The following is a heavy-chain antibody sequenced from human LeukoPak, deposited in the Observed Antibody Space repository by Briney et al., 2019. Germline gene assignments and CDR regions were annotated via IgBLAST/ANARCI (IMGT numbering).Heavy chain of an antibody. J-gene: IGHJ4*02. CDR3: ARDVEDYYYDSSGYYSFFDY. V-gene: IGHV3-21*01. D-gene: IGHD3-22*01. CDR2: MSSTSTYI. Sequence: GGSLRLSCAASGFTFSTYWMHWVRQAPGKGLEWVSSMSSTSTYIYYADSVKGRFTISRDNAKNSLYLQMNSLRAEDTAVYYCARDVEDYYYDSSGYYSFFDYWGQGTLVTVSS. CDR1: GFTFSTYW.